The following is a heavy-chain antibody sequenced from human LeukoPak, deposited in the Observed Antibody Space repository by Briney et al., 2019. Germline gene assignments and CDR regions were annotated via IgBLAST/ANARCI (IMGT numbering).Heavy chain of an antibody. CDR2: ISGSGGST. CDR3: GSGLLQGSHYYMDV. D-gene: IGHD2-15*01. V-gene: IGHV3-23*01. CDR1: GFTFSSYA. Sequence: PGGSLRLSCAASGFTFSSYAMSWVRQAPGKGLEWVSAISGSGGSTYYADSVKGRFTISRDNSKNTLYLQMNSLRAEDTAVYYCGSGLLQGSHYYMDVWGKGTTVTVSS. J-gene: IGHJ6*03.